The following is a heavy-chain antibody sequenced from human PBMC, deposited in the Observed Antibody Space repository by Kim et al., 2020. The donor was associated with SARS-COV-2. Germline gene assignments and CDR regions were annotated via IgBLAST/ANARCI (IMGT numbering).Heavy chain of an antibody. Sequence: GGSLRLSCAASGFTFSSFSLNWVRQAPGKGLEWISYISVGSGTVPYADSVKGRFTIPRANARNSLYRQLSSLRAEDTVIYYCARDLSWSFAYWGQGTLVT. CDR2: ISVGSGTV. D-gene: IGHD2-8*02. J-gene: IGHJ4*02. V-gene: IGHV3-48*04. CDR1: GFTFSSFS. CDR3: ARDLSWSFAY.